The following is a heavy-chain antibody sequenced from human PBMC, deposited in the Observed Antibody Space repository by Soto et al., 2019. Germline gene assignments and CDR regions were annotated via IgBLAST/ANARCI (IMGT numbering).Heavy chain of an antibody. Sequence: PSETLSLTCAVSGGSISSTNWWSWVRQPPGKGLEWIGEIYHSGTTNHNPSLKGRVTISVDKSKNQFSLKLSSVTAADTAVYYCVRLSIVVTYSFFDPWGQGTLVTVSS. D-gene: IGHD3-22*01. CDR2: IYHSGTT. CDR3: VRLSIVVTYSFFDP. CDR1: GGSISSTNW. J-gene: IGHJ5*02. V-gene: IGHV4-4*02.